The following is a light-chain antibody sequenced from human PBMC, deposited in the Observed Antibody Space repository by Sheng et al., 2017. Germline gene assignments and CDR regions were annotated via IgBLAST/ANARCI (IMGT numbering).Light chain of an antibody. V-gene: IGKV1-5*03. Sequence: DIQMTQSPSTLSASVGDRVIITCRASQNISSWLAWHQQKPGKAPRLLIYKASSLESGVPSRFSGSGSGTEFTLTISSLQSEDSAVYYCQQYNHWPLFGQGTRLEIK. CDR2: KAS. CDR1: QNISSW. CDR3: QQYNHWPL. J-gene: IGKJ5*01.